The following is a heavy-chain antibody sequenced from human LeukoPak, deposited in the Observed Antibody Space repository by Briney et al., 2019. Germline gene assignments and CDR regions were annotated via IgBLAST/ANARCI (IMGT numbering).Heavy chain of an antibody. CDR2: IYYSGIT. CDR1: GDSISSGSCY. CDR3: ARGRGYSSAFAP. D-gene: IGHD5-18*01. Sequence: PSETLSLTCTVSGDSISSGSCYWGWIRQPPGKGLEWIGSIYYSGITYYNPSLKSRVTISRDTSKNQFSLRLSSVTVADTAVYSCARGRGYSSAFAPGGQGTLVTVSS. J-gene: IGHJ5*02. V-gene: IGHV4-39*07.